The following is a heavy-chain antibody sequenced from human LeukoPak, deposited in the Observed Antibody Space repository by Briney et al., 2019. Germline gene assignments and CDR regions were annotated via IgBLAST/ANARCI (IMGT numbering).Heavy chain of an antibody. D-gene: IGHD3-16*02. CDR2: INHSGST. V-gene: IGHV4-34*01. Sequence: PSETLSLTCAVYGGSFSGYYWNWIRQPPGKGLEWIEEINHSGSTNYNPSLKSRVTISVDTSKNHFSLNLSSVTAADTAVYYCARGVYVWGSYRHDAFDIWGQGTMVTVSS. CDR3: ARGVYVWGSYRHDAFDI. CDR1: GGSFSGYY. J-gene: IGHJ3*02.